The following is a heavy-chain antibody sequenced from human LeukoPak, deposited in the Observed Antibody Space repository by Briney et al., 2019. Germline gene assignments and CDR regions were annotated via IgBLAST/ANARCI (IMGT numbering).Heavy chain of an antibody. V-gene: IGHV4-4*07. CDR3: AREGGPYRPLDY. CDR1: GASISSYY. J-gene: IGHJ4*02. CDR2: IYPSGST. Sequence: SETLSLTCTVSGASISSYYWTWIRQPAGKGLEWIGRIYPSGSTNYNPSLKSRVTMSVDTSKNQFSLKLSSVTAADTAVYYCAREGGPYRPLDYSGQGTLVTVAS.